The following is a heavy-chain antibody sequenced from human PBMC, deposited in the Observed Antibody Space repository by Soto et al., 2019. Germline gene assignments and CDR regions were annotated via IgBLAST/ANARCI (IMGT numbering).Heavy chain of an antibody. CDR1: GFTFSSYA. CDR2: ISYDGSNK. J-gene: IGHJ4*02. D-gene: IGHD3-16*01. V-gene: IGHV3-30-3*01. Sequence: QVQLVESGGGVVQPGRSQRLSCAASGFTFSSYAMHWVRQAPGKGLEWVAVISYDGSNKYYADSVKGRFTISRDNSKNTLYLQMNSLRAEDTAVYYCARGEGDYFDYWGQGTLVTVSS. CDR3: ARGEGDYFDY.